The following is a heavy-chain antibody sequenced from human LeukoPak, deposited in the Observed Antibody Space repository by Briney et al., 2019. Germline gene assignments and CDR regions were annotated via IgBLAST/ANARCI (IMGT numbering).Heavy chain of an antibody. J-gene: IGHJ3*02. V-gene: IGHV4-30-2*01. CDR3: ARQVVGDAFDI. CDR1: GGSISSGGYS. CDR2: IYHSGST. Sequence: PSQTLSLTCAVSGGSISSGGYSWSWLRQPPGKGLEWIGYIYHSGSTYYNPSLKSRVTISVDRSKNQFSLKLSSVTAADTAVYYCARQVVGDAFDIWGQGTMVTVSS. D-gene: IGHD1-26*01.